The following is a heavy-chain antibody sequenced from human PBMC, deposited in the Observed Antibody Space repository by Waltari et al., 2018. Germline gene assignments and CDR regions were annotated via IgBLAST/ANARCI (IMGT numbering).Heavy chain of an antibody. CDR3: ARAAAGTFDI. D-gene: IGHD6-13*01. CDR2: IYYSGST. Sequence: QLQLQESGPGLVKPSETLSLTFTVSGGSISITSYYLGWIRQPPGKGLEWIGSIYYSGSTYYNPSLKSLVTISVDTSKNQFSLKLSSVTAADTAVYYCARAAAGTFDIWGQGTMVTVSS. V-gene: IGHV4-39*07. J-gene: IGHJ3*02. CDR1: GGSISITSYY.